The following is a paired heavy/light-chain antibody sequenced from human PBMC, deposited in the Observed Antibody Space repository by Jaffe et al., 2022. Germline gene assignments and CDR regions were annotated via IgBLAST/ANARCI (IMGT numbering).Heavy chain of an antibody. D-gene: IGHD6-19*01. V-gene: IGHV1-3*01. CDR2: VNADNGNT. CDR1: GYTFTHYA. J-gene: IGHJ3*02. CDR3: AREQWRMDPHPDAFDI. Sequence: QVQLVQSGAEVKKPGASVKLSCKASGYTFTHYAIQWVRQAPGQRLEWMGWVNADNGNTDYSQNFKGRVTITRDTSASTAYLELSSLRSEDTAIYYCAREQWRMDPHPDAFDIWGQGTMVTVSS.
Light chain of an antibody. CDR2: WAS. V-gene: IGKV4-1*01. Sequence: DIVMTQSPDSLAVSLGERATISCKSSQSVLYSSNNKNYLAWYQQKPGQPPKLLIYWASTRESGVPDRFSGSGSGTDFTLTISSLQAEDVAVYYCQEYYSAPRTFGQGTKVEIK. J-gene: IGKJ1*01. CDR3: QEYYSAPRT. CDR1: QSVLYSSNNKNY.